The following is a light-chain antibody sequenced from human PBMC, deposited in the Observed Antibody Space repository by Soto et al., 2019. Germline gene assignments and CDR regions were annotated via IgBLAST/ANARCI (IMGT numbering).Light chain of an antibody. J-gene: IGKJ2*01. CDR3: QQHGSSPRT. Sequence: EIVLTQSPGTLSLSPGERATLSCRASQSVSSSCLAWYQQKPGQAPRLLIYDASSRATGIPDRFSGSGSGTDFTLTISRLEPEDFAVYYCQQHGSSPRTFGQGTKLEIK. CDR1: QSVSSSC. V-gene: IGKV3-20*01. CDR2: DAS.